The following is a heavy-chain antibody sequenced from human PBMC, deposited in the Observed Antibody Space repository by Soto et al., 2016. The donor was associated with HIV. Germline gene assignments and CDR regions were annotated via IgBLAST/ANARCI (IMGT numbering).Heavy chain of an antibody. Sequence: EVQLMESGGGLVQPGGSLRLSCAASGFTFNMHAMAWVRQVPGKGLEWVSVINEIGDKTYYAESVKGRVVISRDNSKNTVSLEMNDLRVDDTAIYFCAKRLLQTKTNDYDYLDSWGQGXLVHRLL. J-gene: IGHJ4*02. CDR3: AKRLLQTKTNDYDYLDS. V-gene: IGHV3-23*01. CDR2: INEIGDKT. CDR1: GFTFNMHA. D-gene: IGHD4-17*01.